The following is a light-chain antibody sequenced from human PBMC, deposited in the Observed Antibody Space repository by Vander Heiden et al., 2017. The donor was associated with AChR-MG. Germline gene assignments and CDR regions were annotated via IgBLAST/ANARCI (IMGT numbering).Light chain of an antibody. CDR1: QSVSSN. V-gene: IGKV3-15*01. CDR2: GAS. J-gene: IGKJ2*01. Sequence: EIVMTQSPATLSVSPGERATLSCRASQSVSSNLPWYQQKPGQAPRLLIYGASTRATGIPARFSGSGSGTEFTLTISSLQSEDFAVYYCQQYNNWPYTFGQGTTLEIK. CDR3: QQYNNWPYT.